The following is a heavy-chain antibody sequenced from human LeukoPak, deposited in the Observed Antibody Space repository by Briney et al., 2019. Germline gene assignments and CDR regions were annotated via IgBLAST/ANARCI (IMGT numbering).Heavy chain of an antibody. CDR2: ISGSGSTI. Sequence: PGGSLRLSCAASGFTFSDYYMSWIRQAPGKGLEWVSYISGSGSTIYYADSVKGRFTISRDNAKNSLYLQMNSLRAEDTAVYYCARADPAGYCSSTSCYSFDYWGQGTLVTVSS. V-gene: IGHV3-11*01. CDR1: GFTFSDYY. J-gene: IGHJ4*02. CDR3: ARADPAGYCSSTSCYSFDY. D-gene: IGHD2-2*02.